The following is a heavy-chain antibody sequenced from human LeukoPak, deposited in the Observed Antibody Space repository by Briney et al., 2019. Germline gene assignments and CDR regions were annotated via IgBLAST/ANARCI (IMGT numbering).Heavy chain of an antibody. CDR2: ISSFGSTI. CDR3: ARDPTGVLGRQNFDY. CDR1: GITFSDYY. V-gene: IGHV3-11*04. Sequence: GGSLRLSCAASGITFSDYYISWIRQAPGKGLEWVSYISSFGSTIYYADSVKGRFTISRDNAKNSLYLQMNSLRAEDTAVYYCARDPTGVLGRQNFDYWGQGTLVTVSS. J-gene: IGHJ4*02. D-gene: IGHD7-27*01.